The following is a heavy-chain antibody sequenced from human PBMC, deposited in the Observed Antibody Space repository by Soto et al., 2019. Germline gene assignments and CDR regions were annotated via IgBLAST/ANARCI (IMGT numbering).Heavy chain of an antibody. CDR1: GFTFSSYA. CDR2: ISGSGGST. J-gene: IGHJ6*03. V-gene: IGHV3-23*01. D-gene: IGHD2-2*01. CDR3: AKGPYCSSTSCYVNDYYYYYMDV. Sequence: EVQLLESGGGLVQPGGSLRLSCAASGFTFSSYAMSWVREAPGKGLEWVSAISGSGGSTYYADSVKGRFTISRDNSKNTLYLQSNSLRAEDTAVYYCAKGPYCSSTSCYVNDYYYYYMDVWGKGTTVTVSS.